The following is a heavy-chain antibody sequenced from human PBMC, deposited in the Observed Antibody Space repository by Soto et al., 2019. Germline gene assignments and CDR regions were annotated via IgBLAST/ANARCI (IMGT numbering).Heavy chain of an antibody. CDR3: TKDGYSSDWDPIDY. Sequence: GGSLRLSCAASGFTFSSYTMSWVRQAPGKGLEWVSAISGSGGSTYYADSVKGRFTISRDISKNTLYLQMNSLGAEDTAVYYCTKDGYSSDWDPIDYWGQGTLVTVS. CDR2: ISGSGGST. J-gene: IGHJ4*02. CDR1: GFTFSSYT. V-gene: IGHV3-23*01. D-gene: IGHD5-12*01.